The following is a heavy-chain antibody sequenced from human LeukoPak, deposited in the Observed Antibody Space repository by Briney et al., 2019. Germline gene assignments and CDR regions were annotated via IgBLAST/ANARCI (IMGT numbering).Heavy chain of an antibody. V-gene: IGHV4-38-2*01. Sequence: SETLSLTCAVSGYSISSGYYWGWIRQPPGKGLEWIGSIYHSGSTYHSPSLKSRVTISVDTSKNQFSLKLSSVTAADTAVYYCARGITIFGVVNNWFDPWGQGTLVTVSS. CDR2: IYHSGST. CDR3: ARGITIFGVVNNWFDP. J-gene: IGHJ5*02. CDR1: GYSISSGYY. D-gene: IGHD3-3*01.